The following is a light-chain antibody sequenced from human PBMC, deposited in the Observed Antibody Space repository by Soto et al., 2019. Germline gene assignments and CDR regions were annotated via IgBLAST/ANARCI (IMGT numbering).Light chain of an antibody. CDR2: GAS. J-gene: IGKJ2*01. CDR1: QSVSSSY. V-gene: IGKV3-20*01. CDR3: QQYGSSPYT. Sequence: EIVLTQSPGTLSLSPGERATLSCRASQSVSSSYLAWYQQKPGQAPRLLIYGASSRATGIPDRLSGSGSGTDFTLTISRLETEDFAVYYCQQYGSSPYTFGQGTKVDIK.